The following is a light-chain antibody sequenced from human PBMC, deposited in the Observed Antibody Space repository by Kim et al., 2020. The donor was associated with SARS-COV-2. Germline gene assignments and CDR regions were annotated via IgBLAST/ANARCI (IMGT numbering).Light chain of an antibody. Sequence: VAVSPGKTATIACSGDKLGDKYACWYQQKPGQSPVLVIYQDTKRPSGIPERFSGSNSGNTATLTISATQAMDEADYYCQAWDSRTVFGGGTQLTVL. V-gene: IGLV3-1*01. CDR1: KLGDKY. J-gene: IGLJ2*01. CDR3: QAWDSRTV. CDR2: QDT.